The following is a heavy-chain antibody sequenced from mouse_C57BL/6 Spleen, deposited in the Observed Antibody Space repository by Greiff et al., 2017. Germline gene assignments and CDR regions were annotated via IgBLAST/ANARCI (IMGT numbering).Heavy chain of an antibody. Sequence: VQLQQSGTVLARPGASVKMSCKTSGYTFTSYWMHWVKQRPGQGLEWIGAIYPGTSDTSYNQKFKGKAKLTAVTSASTAYMELSSLTNEDSAVYYCTREDYYYGSYYAMDYWGQGTSVTVSS. CDR1: GYTFTSYW. CDR3: TREDYYYGSYYAMDY. J-gene: IGHJ4*01. V-gene: IGHV1-5*01. D-gene: IGHD1-1*01. CDR2: IYPGTSDT.